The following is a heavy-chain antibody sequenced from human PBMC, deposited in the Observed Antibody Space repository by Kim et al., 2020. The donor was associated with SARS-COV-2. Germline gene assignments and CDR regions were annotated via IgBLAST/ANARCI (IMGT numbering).Heavy chain of an antibody. CDR3: ARGPTMVRVLNP. J-gene: IGHJ5*02. D-gene: IGHD3-10*01. V-gene: IGHV4-34*01. Sequence: NDHPSLTRRITVSVDTSKNQFSLRLSTVTAADTAVCYCARGPTMVRVLNPWGQGTLVTVSS.